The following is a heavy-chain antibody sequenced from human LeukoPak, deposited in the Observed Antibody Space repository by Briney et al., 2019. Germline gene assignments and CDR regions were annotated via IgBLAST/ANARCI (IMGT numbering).Heavy chain of an antibody. D-gene: IGHD6-19*01. CDR3: AREGVAVAGTDY. J-gene: IGHJ4*02. CDR2: IYYSGST. V-gene: IGHV4-39*02. Sequence: PSETLSLTCTVSGGSISSSSYYWGWLRRPPARVLGWIGSIYYSGSTYYNPSLKSRVTISVDTSKNQFSLKLSSVTAADTAVYYCAREGVAVAGTDYWGQGTLVTVSS. CDR1: GGSISSSSYY.